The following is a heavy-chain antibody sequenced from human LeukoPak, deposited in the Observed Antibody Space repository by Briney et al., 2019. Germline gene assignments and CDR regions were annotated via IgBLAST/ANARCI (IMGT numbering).Heavy chain of an antibody. V-gene: IGHV3-33*06. Sequence: GGSLRLSCAASGFTFSSYGMHWVRQAPGKGLEWVAVIWYDGSNKYYADSVKGRFTISRDNSKNTLYLQMNSLRAEDTAVYYCAKDTRGIALAGNFDYWGQGTLVTVSS. CDR3: AKDTRGIALAGNFDY. D-gene: IGHD6-19*01. J-gene: IGHJ4*02. CDR1: GFTFSSYG. CDR2: IWYDGSNK.